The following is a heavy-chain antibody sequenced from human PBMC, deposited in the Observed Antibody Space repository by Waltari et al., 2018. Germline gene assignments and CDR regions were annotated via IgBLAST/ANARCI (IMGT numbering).Heavy chain of an antibody. CDR3: ARELIRRRGPGFDP. D-gene: IGHD3-16*01. V-gene: IGHV3-21*01. J-gene: IGHJ5*02. CDR2: ISSSSSYI. CDR1: GFTFSSYS. Sequence: EVQLVESGGGLVKPGGSLRLSCAASGFTFSSYSMNWVRQAPGKGLEWVSSISSSSSYIYYADSVKGRFTISRDNAKNSLYLQMNSLRAEDTAVYYCARELIRRRGPGFDPWGQGTLVTVSS.